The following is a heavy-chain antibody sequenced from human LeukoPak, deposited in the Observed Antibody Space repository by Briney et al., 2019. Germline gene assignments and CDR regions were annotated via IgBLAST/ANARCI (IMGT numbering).Heavy chain of an antibody. CDR1: GFTFSTYA. Sequence: GGSLRLSCAASGFTFSTYAMSWVRQAPGKGLEWVSRICPDGTVTNYADSVKARFSISRDNARNTVYLQMNSLRAEDTAVYYCAKVPRQHDNWFDPWGQGTLVTVSS. D-gene: IGHD3-9*01. CDR3: AKVPRQHDNWFDP. V-gene: IGHV3-23*01. J-gene: IGHJ5*02. CDR2: ICPDGTVT.